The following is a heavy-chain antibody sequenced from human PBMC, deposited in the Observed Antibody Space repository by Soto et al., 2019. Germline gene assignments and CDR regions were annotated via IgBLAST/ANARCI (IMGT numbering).Heavy chain of an antibody. D-gene: IGHD4-4*01. CDR1: GGTFSSYA. CDR3: ARDGGVYDYSPFDY. CDR2: LIPIFGTA. Sequence: QVQLVQSGAEVKKPGSSVKVSCKASGGTFSSYAISWVRQAPGQGLEWMGGLIPIFGTANCAQKFQGRVTITADESTRTAYMELSSLRSEDTAVYYCARDGGVYDYSPFDYWGQGTLVTVAS. J-gene: IGHJ4*02. V-gene: IGHV1-69*12.